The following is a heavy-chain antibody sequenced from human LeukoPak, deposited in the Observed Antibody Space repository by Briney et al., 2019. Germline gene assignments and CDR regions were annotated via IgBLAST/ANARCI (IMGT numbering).Heavy chain of an antibody. CDR1: GFTFSSYE. Sequence: PGGSLRLSCAASGFTFSSYEMNWVRQAPGKGLEWVSYISSSGSTIYYADSVKGRFTISRDNAKNSLYLQMNSLRAEDTAVYYCARETRYYYYMDVWGKGTTVTISS. J-gene: IGHJ6*03. CDR2: ISSSGSTI. V-gene: IGHV3-48*03. CDR3: ARETRYYYYMDV.